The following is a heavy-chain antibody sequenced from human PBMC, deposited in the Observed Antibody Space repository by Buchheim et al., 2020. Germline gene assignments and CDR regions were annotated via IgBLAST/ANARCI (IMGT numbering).Heavy chain of an antibody. V-gene: IGHV3-23*04. Sequence: EVQLVESGGGLVQPGGSLRLSCAGSGFTFSTYWMHWVRQAPGKGLEWVSAISGSGRNTYYADSVKGRFTMSRDNSKNTLYLQMNNLRAEDTAVYYCAKPYSGYTSFEYWGQGTL. D-gene: IGHD5-12*01. CDR3: AKPYSGYTSFEY. CDR2: ISGSGRNT. CDR1: GFTFSTYW. J-gene: IGHJ4*02.